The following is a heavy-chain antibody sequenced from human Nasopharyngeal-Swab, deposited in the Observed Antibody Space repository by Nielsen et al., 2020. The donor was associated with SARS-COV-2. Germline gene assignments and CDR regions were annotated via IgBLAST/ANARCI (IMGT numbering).Heavy chain of an antibody. D-gene: IGHD2-2*01. CDR1: GGSFSGSY. V-gene: IGHV4-34*01. CDR3: ARGLSGIVPAPILGLGPYYYYYYMDV. Sequence: SETLSLTCAVYGGSFSGSYWGWIRQPPGKGSEWIAEINHSGSTNYNPSLKSRVTLSVDTSMNQVSLEVSSVTAADTAVYYCARGLSGIVPAPILGLGPYYYYYYMDVWGKGTTATVSS. CDR2: INHSGST. J-gene: IGHJ6*03.